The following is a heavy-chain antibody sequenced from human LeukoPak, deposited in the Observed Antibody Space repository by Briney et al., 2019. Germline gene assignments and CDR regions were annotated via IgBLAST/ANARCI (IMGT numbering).Heavy chain of an antibody. D-gene: IGHD2-15*01. V-gene: IGHV3-7*03. CDR1: GFTFSSYW. CDR2: IKQDGSEK. J-gene: IGHJ4*02. Sequence: QSGGSLRLSCAASGFTFSSYWMSWVRQAPGKGLEWVANIKQDGSEKYYVDSVKGRFTISRDNAKNSLYLQMNSLRAEDTALYYCAKGYGGNEIDYWGQGTLVTVSS. CDR3: AKGYGGNEIDY.